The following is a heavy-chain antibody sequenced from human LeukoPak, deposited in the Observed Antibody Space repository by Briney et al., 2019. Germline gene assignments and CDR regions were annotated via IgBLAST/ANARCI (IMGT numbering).Heavy chain of an antibody. V-gene: IGHV4-4*07. CDR3: ARTSMEGGTTRFLDY. J-gene: IGHJ4*02. D-gene: IGHD1-1*01. CDR2: IYTSGST. Sequence: SETLSLTCTVSGGSISSYYWSWIRQPAGKGLEWIGRIYTSGSTNYNPSLKSRVTMSVDTSKNQFSLKLSSVTAADTAVYYCARTSMEGGTTRFLDYWGQGTLVTVSS. CDR1: GGSISSYY.